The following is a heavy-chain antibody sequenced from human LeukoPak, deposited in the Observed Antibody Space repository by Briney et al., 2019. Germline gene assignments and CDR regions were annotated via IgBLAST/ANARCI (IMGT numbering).Heavy chain of an antibody. CDR2: IKQDGSDT. V-gene: IGHV3-7*04. Sequence: GGSLRLSCAASGFPFSTYWMTWVRQAPGKGLEWVANIKQDGSDTYYVDSVKGRFTISGDNAKNSLYLQMNSLRAEDTAVYYCARGQTWIQLYLWGQGTLVTVSS. CDR3: ARGQTWIQLYL. CDR1: GFPFSTYW. D-gene: IGHD5-18*01. J-gene: IGHJ4*02.